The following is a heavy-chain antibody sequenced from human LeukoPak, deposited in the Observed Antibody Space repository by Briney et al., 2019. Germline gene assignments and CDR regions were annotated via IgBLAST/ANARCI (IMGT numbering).Heavy chain of an antibody. V-gene: IGHV4-34*01. Sequence: SETLSLTCAVYGGSFSGYYWSWIRQPPGKGLEWIGEINHSGSTNYNPSLKSRVTISVDTSKNQFSLKLSSVTAADTAVYYCARTYYDFWSGYFSWFDPWGQGTLVTVSS. J-gene: IGHJ5*02. CDR1: GGSFSGYY. CDR2: INHSGST. CDR3: ARTYYDFWSGYFSWFDP. D-gene: IGHD3-3*01.